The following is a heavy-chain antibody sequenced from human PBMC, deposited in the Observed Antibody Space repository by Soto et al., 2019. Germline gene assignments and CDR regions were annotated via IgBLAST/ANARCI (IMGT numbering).Heavy chain of an antibody. Sequence: PSETLSLTCAVSGGSISSGGYSWSWIRQPPGKGLEWIGYIYHSGSTYYNPSLKSRVTISVDRSKNQFSLKLSSVTAADTAVYYCARSMTTLTTNDYWGQGSLVTVSS. D-gene: IGHD4-17*01. CDR3: ARSMTTLTTNDY. V-gene: IGHV4-30-2*01. J-gene: IGHJ4*02. CDR1: GGSISSGGYS. CDR2: IYHSGST.